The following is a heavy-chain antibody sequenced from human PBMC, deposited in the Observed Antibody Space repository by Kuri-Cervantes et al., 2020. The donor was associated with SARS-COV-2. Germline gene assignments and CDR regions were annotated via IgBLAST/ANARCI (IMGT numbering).Heavy chain of an antibody. CDR2: IYTSGST. CDR1: GGSISSGSYY. V-gene: IGHV4-61*02. Sequence: SETLSLTCTVSGGSISSGSYYWSWIRQPAGKGLELIGRIYTSGSTNYNPSLKSRVTISVDTSKNQFSLKLSSVTAADTAVYYCARNQLLWLSPEAFDIWGQGTMVTVSS. J-gene: IGHJ3*02. CDR3: ARNQLLWLSPEAFDI. D-gene: IGHD2-2*01.